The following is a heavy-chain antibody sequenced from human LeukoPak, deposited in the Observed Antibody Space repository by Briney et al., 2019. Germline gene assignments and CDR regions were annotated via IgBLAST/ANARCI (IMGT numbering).Heavy chain of an antibody. CDR2: ISSSNSYI. Sequence: GGSLRLSCAASGFTFSTYSMNWVRQAPGKGLEWVSSISSSNSYIYYADSVKGRFTISRDNAKNSLYLQMNSLRAEDTAVYYCANHAYSGSYFGYWGQGTLVTVSS. CDR3: ANHAYSGSYFGY. J-gene: IGHJ4*02. CDR1: GFTFSTYS. V-gene: IGHV3-21*01. D-gene: IGHD1-26*01.